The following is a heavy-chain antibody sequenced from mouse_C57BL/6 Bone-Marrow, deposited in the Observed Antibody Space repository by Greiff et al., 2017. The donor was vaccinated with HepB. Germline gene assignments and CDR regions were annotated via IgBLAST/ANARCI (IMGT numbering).Heavy chain of an antibody. J-gene: IGHJ3*01. V-gene: IGHV1-69*01. CDR2: IDPSDSYT. D-gene: IGHD1-1*01. Sequence: QVQLQQPGAELVMPGASVKLSCKASGYTFTSYWMHWVKQRPGQGLEWIGEIDPSDSYTNYNQKFKGKSTLTVDKSSSTAYMQFSRLTSEDSAVYYCARGYYGSSPAWFAYWGQGTLVAVSA. CDR1: GYTFTSYW. CDR3: ARGYYGSSPAWFAY.